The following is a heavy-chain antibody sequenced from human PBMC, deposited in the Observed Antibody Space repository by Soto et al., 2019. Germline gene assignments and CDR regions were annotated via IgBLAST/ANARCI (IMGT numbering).Heavy chain of an antibody. J-gene: IGHJ6*03. CDR1: GNSVSSNIAG. Sequence: SQTLSLTSPISGNSVSSNIAGWNWIRQTPSRSQEWLGRTYYRSKWYFNYAVSVESRITINPDTSKNQFSLQLSSVTPDDTAVYYCARGSWDDVSGHYYMDVWGKGTTVTVSS. CDR3: ARGSWDDVSGHYYMDV. V-gene: IGHV6-1*01. D-gene: IGHD1-1*01. CDR2: TYYRSKWYF.